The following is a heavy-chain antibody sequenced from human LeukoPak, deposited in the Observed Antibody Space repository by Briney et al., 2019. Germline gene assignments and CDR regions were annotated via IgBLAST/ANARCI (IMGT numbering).Heavy chain of an antibody. Sequence: PGGSLRLSCAASGFTFSSYGMHWVRQAPGKGLEWVAVIWYDGSNKHYADTVKGRFTISRDNSKNTLYLQMNSLRAEDTAVYYCASSYDSSGYYLDYWGQGTLVTVSS. J-gene: IGHJ4*02. CDR2: IWYDGSNK. V-gene: IGHV3-33*01. CDR1: GFTFSSYG. D-gene: IGHD3-22*01. CDR3: ASSYDSSGYYLDY.